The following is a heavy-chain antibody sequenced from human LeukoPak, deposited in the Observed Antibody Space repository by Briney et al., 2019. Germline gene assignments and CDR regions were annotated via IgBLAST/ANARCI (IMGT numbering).Heavy chain of an antibody. CDR1: GVSINSRY. Sequence: SETLSLTCIVSGVSINSRYWGWIRQPAGKGLEWIGHIYSSGSTYYNPSLKSRVTMSVDTSTNHFYLKLTSVTAADSALYYCARRWTGENTFDIWGQGTTVTVSS. J-gene: IGHJ3*02. D-gene: IGHD3/OR15-3a*01. CDR2: IYSSGST. CDR3: ARRWTGENTFDI. V-gene: IGHV4-4*07.